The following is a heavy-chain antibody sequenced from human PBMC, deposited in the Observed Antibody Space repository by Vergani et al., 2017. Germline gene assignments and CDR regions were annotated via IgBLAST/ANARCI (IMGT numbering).Heavy chain of an antibody. J-gene: IGHJ4*02. Sequence: QVQLVESGGGVVQPGRSLRLSCAASGFTFSSYGMHWVRQAPGKGLEWVAVISYDGSNKYYADSVKGRFTISRDNSKNTLYLQMNSLRDEDTAVYYCAKGDSSGWSSYALLGYWGQGTLVTVSS. CDR3: AKGDSSGWSSYALLGY. V-gene: IGHV3-30*18. D-gene: IGHD6-19*01. CDR2: ISYDGSNK. CDR1: GFTFSSYG.